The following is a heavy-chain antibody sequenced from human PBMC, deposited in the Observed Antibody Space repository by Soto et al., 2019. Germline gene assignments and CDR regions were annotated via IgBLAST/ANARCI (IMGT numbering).Heavy chain of an antibody. V-gene: IGHV4-59*01. CDR3: ARGLVSYYYYMDV. CDR2: IYYSGST. J-gene: IGHJ6*03. D-gene: IGHD2-8*01. Sequence: SETLSLTCTVSGGSISSYYWSWIRQPPGKGLEWIGFIYYSGSTNYNPSLKSRVTISVDTSKNQFSLKLSSVTAADTAVYYCARGLVSYYYYMDVWGKGTTVTVSS. CDR1: GGSISSYY.